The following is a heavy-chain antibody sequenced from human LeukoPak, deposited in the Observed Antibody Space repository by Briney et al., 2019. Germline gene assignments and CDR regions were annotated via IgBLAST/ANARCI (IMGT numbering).Heavy chain of an antibody. J-gene: IGHJ4*02. CDR1: GYTFTGYY. Sequence: VASVKVSCKSSGYTFTGYYMHWVRQAPGQGLEWMGWINPNSGGTNYAQKFQGRVTMTRDTSISTAYMELSRLRSDDTAVYYCARGGRYCSGGSCYSDFDYWGQGTLVTVSS. D-gene: IGHD2-15*01. CDR2: INPNSGGT. V-gene: IGHV1-2*02. CDR3: ARGGRYCSGGSCYSDFDY.